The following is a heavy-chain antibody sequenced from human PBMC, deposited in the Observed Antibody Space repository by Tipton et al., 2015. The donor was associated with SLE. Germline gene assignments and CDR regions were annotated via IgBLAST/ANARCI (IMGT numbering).Heavy chain of an antibody. Sequence: PGLVKPSETLSLTCTVSGGSISSSSYYWGWIRQPPGKGLEWIGSIYYSGSTYYNPSLKSRVTISVDTSKNQFSLKLSSVTAADTAMYYCARELRGGFDFWGQGALVTVSS. CDR1: GGSISSSSYY. V-gene: IGHV4-39*07. CDR2: IYYSGST. D-gene: IGHD3-16*01. J-gene: IGHJ4*02. CDR3: ARELRGGFDF.